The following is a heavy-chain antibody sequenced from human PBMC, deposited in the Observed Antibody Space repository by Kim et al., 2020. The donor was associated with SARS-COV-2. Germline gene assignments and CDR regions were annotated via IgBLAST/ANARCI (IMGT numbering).Heavy chain of an antibody. D-gene: IGHD6-13*01. Sequence: SETLSLTCTVSGGSVSSGSYYWSWIRQPPGKGLEWIGYIYYSGSTNYNPSLKSRVTISVDTSKNQFSLKLSSVTAADTAVYYCARDGAAAGSWWFDPWG. CDR3: ARDGAAAGSWWFDP. J-gene: IGHJ5*02. CDR1: GGSVSSGSYY. CDR2: IYYSGST. V-gene: IGHV4-61*01.